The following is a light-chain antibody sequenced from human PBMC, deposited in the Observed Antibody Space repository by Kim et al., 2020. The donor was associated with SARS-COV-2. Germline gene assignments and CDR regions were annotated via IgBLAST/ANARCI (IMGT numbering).Light chain of an antibody. Sequence: SYELTQPPSVSVAPGKTARITCWGNNIGSKSVHWYQQKPGQAPVLVIYYDSDRPSGIPERFSGSNSGNTATLTISRVVAGDEADYYCQVWDSGVVFGGGTQLTVL. V-gene: IGLV3-21*04. CDR3: QVWDSGVV. CDR1: NIGSKS. J-gene: IGLJ2*01. CDR2: YDS.